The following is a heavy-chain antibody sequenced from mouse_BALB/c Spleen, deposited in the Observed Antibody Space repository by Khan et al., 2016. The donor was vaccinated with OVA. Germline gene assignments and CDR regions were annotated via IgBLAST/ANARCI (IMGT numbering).Heavy chain of an antibody. CDR1: GYTFTSHT. Sequence: QVQLQQSGAELARPGASVKMSCKASGYTFTSHTMHWVKQRPGQGLEWIGYINPRSGYTNYNQKFNDKATLTADKSSSTAYKQLSSLTSEDSAVYYCARRTTEYAMDYWGQGTSVTVSS. J-gene: IGHJ4*01. CDR2: INPRSGYT. CDR3: ARRTTEYAMDY. D-gene: IGHD2-14*01. V-gene: IGHV1-4*01.